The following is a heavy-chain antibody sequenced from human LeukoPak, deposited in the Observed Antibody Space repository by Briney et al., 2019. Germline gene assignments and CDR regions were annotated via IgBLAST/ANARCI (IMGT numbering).Heavy chain of an antibody. Sequence: SQTLSLTCTVSGCSISSGSYYWSWIRQPARKGLEWIGRIYTSGSTNYNPSLKSRVTISVDTSKTQFYLKLSSVTAADTAVYYCARDQPAGPDAFDIWGQGTMVTVSS. CDR3: ARDQPAGPDAFDI. J-gene: IGHJ3*02. CDR1: GCSISSGSYY. D-gene: IGHD6-13*01. CDR2: IYTSGST. V-gene: IGHV4-61*02.